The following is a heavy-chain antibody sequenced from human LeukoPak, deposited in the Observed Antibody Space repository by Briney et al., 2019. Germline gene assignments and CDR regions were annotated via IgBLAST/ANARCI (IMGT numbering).Heavy chain of an antibody. V-gene: IGHV1-18*01. CDR3: ARVAMTTVVTGWPIDAFDI. J-gene: IGHJ3*02. CDR2: ISAYNGNT. D-gene: IGHD4-23*01. CDR1: GYTFTSYG. Sequence: GASVKVSYKASGYTFTSYGISWVRQAPGQGLEWMGWISAYNGNTNYAQKLQGRVTMTTDTSTSTAYMELRSLRSDDTAVYYCARVAMTTVVTGWPIDAFDIWGQGTMVTVSS.